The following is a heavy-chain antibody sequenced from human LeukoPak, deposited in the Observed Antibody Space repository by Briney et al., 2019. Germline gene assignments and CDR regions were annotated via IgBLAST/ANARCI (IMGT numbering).Heavy chain of an antibody. CDR1: GYTFTGYY. V-gene: IGHV1-2*02. J-gene: IGHJ5*02. D-gene: IGHD1-26*01. CDR3: ARANVGATGGWFDP. CDR2: INPNSGDT. Sequence: ASVKVSCKASGYTFTGYYMHWVRQAPGQGLEWMGWINPNSGDTNYAQKFQGRVTMTRDTSINTAYMELTSLRYEDTAVYYCARANVGATGGWFDPWGQGTLVTVSS.